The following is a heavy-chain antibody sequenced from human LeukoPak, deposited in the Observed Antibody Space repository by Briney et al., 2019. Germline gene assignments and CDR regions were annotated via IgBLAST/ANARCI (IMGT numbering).Heavy chain of an antibody. CDR1: GFTFSSYS. J-gene: IGHJ6*03. Sequence: PGGSLRLSCAASGFTFSSYSMNWVRQAPGKGREWLSYISSSSSTIYYADSVRGRSTISRDNAKNSLYLQMNSLRAEDTAVYYCARAPPGYYDSSGLTYYYYYMDVWGKGTTVTVSS. CDR3: ARAPPGYYDSSGLTYYYYYMDV. D-gene: IGHD3-22*01. CDR2: ISSSSSTI. V-gene: IGHV3-48*04.